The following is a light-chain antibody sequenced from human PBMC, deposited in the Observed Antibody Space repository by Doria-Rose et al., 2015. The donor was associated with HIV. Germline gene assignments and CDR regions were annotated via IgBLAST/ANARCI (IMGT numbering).Light chain of an antibody. CDR2: DGS. J-gene: IGKJ1*01. V-gene: IGKV3-20*01. Sequence: EIVMTQSPGTLSLSPGERATLSCRASQSFSSTYLAWYQQHPGQAPSLLIYDGSTRATGIPDRFSASGSGTDFTLTIIRLEPEDFALYYCHQYGTSWTFGQGTKVEI. CDR3: HQYGTSWT. CDR1: QSFSSTY.